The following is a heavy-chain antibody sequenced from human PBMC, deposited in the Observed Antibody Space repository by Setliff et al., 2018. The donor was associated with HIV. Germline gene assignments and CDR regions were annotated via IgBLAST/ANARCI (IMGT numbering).Heavy chain of an antibody. CDR3: ARHASGDSVSPISYWFDP. V-gene: IGHV6-1*01. CDR2: TYYNSRWNY. J-gene: IGHJ5*02. D-gene: IGHD4-17*01. Sequence: SQTLSLTCAISGAFVSSDRAAWNWIRQSPSRGLEWLGRTYYNSRWNYDYAASVESRITISADTSKNQFSLKLSSVTAADTAVYFCARHASGDSVSPISYWFDPWGQGTLVTVSS. CDR1: GAFVSSDRAA.